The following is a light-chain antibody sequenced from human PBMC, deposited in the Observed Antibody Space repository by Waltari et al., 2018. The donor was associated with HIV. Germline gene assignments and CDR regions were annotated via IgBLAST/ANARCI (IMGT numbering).Light chain of an antibody. CDR1: SLRIYY. Sequence: SSELTQDPAVSVALGQTVRITCQGDSLRIYYASWYQQKPGQAPVLVIYGKNNRPSGIPDRFSDSISVNTASLTITGAQAEDEADYYCNSRDSSGNHVVFGGGTRLTVL. CDR3: NSRDSSGNHVV. CDR2: GKN. V-gene: IGLV3-19*01. J-gene: IGLJ2*01.